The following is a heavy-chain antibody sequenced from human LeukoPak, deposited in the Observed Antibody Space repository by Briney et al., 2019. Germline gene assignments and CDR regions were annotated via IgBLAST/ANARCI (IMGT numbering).Heavy chain of an antibody. Sequence: SVKVSCKASGFTFTSSAMQWVRQARGQRLEWIGWIVVGSGNTNYAQKFQERVTITRDMSTSTAYMELSSLRSEDTAVYYCAASPGHSGKTTFDYWGQGTLVTVSS. V-gene: IGHV1-58*02. J-gene: IGHJ4*02. CDR2: IVVGSGNT. CDR1: GFTFTSSA. CDR3: AASPGHSGKTTFDY. D-gene: IGHD4-11*01.